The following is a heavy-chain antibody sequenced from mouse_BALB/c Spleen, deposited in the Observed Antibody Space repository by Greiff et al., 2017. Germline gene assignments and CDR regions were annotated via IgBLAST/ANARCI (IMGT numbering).Heavy chain of an antibody. CDR2: IYWDDDK. Sequence: QVTLKVSGPGILQPSQTLSLTCSFSGFSLSTSGMGVSWIRQPSGKGLEWLAHIYWDDDKRYNPSLKSRLTISKDTSSNQVFLKITSVDTADTATYYCARRAPIFDVWGAGTTVTVSS. V-gene: IGHV8-12*01. J-gene: IGHJ1*01. CDR1: GFSLSTSGMG. CDR3: ARRAPIFDV.